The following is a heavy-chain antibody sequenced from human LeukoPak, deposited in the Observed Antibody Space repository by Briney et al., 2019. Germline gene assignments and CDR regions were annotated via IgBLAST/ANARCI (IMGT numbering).Heavy chain of an antibody. CDR2: ISYDGSNK. CDR3: AKRDYGDP. CDR1: GFTFSSYG. Sequence: GGSLRLSCAASGFTFSSYGMHWVRQAPGKGLEWVAVISYDGSNKYYADSVKGRFTISRDNSKNTLYLQMNSLRAEDTAVYYCAKRDYGDPWGQGTLVTVSS. V-gene: IGHV3-30*18. D-gene: IGHD4-17*01. J-gene: IGHJ5*02.